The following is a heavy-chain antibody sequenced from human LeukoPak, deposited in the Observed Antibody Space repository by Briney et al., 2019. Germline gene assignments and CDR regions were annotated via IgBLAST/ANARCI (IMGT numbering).Heavy chain of an antibody. CDR3: ARDRVYGEYLVDY. D-gene: IGHD4-17*01. CDR1: GFTFSSYS. Sequence: GGSLRLSCAASGFTFSSYSMNWVRQAPGKGLEWVSSISSSSSYIYYADSVKGRFTISRDNAKNSLYLQMNRLRAEDTAVYYCARDRVYGEYLVDYWGQGTLVTVSS. V-gene: IGHV3-21*01. J-gene: IGHJ4*02. CDR2: ISSSSSYI.